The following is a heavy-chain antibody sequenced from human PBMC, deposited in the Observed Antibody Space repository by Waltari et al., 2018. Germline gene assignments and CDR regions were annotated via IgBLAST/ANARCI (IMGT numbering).Heavy chain of an antibody. CDR1: GYIFSNYG. V-gene: IGHV1-18*01. J-gene: IGHJ4*02. D-gene: IGHD3-16*01. Sequence: KVSCKASGYIFSNYGITWVRKAPGQGLEWMGWIYPYNGNTKYEQNFQGRVTMTTDTSTATAYMEIRSLRSDDTAIYYCARDDVDSSNFGGFWGQGTQVTVSS. CDR2: IYPYNGNT. CDR3: ARDDVDSSNFGGF.